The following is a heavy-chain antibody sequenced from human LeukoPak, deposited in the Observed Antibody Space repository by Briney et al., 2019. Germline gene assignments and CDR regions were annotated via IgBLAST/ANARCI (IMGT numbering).Heavy chain of an antibody. CDR1: GASTSSFF. Sequence: PSETLSLTCSVSGASTSSFFWSWIRQSPEKGLEWIGYIHYSGTSHYNPSLKSRVTISVDTSKNQLSLKLNSVTAADTAVYYCARGTYSRRQYFQYWGQGTLVTVSS. V-gene: IGHV4-59*01. CDR2: IHYSGTS. D-gene: IGHD1-26*01. CDR3: ARGTYSRRQYFQY. J-gene: IGHJ1*01.